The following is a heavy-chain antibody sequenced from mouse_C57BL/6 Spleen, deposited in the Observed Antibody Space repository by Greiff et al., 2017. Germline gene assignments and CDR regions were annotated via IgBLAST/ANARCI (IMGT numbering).Heavy chain of an antibody. Sequence: EVKLVESGGDLVKPGGSLKLSCAASGFTFSSYGMSWVRQTPDKRLEWVATISSGGSYTYYPDSVKGRFTISRDNAKNTLYLQMSSLKSEDTAMYYCARRGITTVVSMDYWGQGTSVTVSS. D-gene: IGHD1-1*01. CDR3: ARRGITTVVSMDY. V-gene: IGHV5-6*02. J-gene: IGHJ4*01. CDR1: GFTFSSYG. CDR2: ISSGGSYT.